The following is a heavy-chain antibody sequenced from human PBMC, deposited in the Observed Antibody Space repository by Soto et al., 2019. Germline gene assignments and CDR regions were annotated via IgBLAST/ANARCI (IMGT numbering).Heavy chain of an antibody. CDR2: INAGNGHL. J-gene: IGHJ4*02. V-gene: IGHV1-3*01. CDR3: ARGRWSVSNANYYLDD. Sequence: ASVKVSCKASGYTFTDYSLNWGRQAPGQRPEWMGWINAGNGHLKYSQNPQGRVTITRDASASTAYMELSSLTSEDTAVYCCARGRWSVSNANYYLDDWGQGTLVTV. D-gene: IGHD2-15*01. CDR1: GYTFTDYS.